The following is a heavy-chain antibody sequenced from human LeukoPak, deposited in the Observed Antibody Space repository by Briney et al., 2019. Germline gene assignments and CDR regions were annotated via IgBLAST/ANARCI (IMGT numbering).Heavy chain of an antibody. J-gene: IGHJ4*02. Sequence: SGPTLVNPTQILTLTRTFSGFSRSTSGMGVGWIRQPPGKALEWLALIFWDDGQRYSPSLKTRLTITKDTSKNQVVLTMTNMDPVDTATYYCAHSQGFGEIIYWGQGTLVTVSS. D-gene: IGHD3-10*01. CDR1: GFSRSTSGMG. CDR2: IFWDDGQ. CDR3: AHSQGFGEIIY. V-gene: IGHV2-5*02.